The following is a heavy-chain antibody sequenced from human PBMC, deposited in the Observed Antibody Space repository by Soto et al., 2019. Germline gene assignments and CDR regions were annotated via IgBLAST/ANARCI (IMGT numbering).Heavy chain of an antibody. D-gene: IGHD1-1*01. CDR1: GFTLSDHY. V-gene: IGHV3-11*06. CDR3: VRSGDNYNLLDY. Sequence: PGGSLRLSCAASGFTLSDHYMSWIRRAPGKGLEWIGYSSNSGSFTRYADSVKGRFSISRDNAKNSLYLQINSLRGDDTAIYYCVRSGDNYNLLDYWGQGTPVTSPQ. J-gene: IGHJ4*02. CDR2: SSNSGSFT.